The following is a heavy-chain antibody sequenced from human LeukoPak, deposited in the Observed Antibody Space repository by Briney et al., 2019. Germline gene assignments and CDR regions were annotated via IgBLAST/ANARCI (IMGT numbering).Heavy chain of an antibody. J-gene: IGHJ4*02. V-gene: IGHV3-66*02. D-gene: IGHD2-21*02. CDR3: ARDSFQGLGSYCGGDCYRNY. CDR2: IYSGGST. Sequence: GGSLRLSCAASGFTVSSNYMSWVRQAPGKGLEWVSVIYSGGSTYYADSVKGRFTISRDNSKNTLYLQMNSLRAEDTAVYYCARDSFQGLGSYCGGDCYRNYRGQGTLVTVSS. CDR1: GFTVSSNY.